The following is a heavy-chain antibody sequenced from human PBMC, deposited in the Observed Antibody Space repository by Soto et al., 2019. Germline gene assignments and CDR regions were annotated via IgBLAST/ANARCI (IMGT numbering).Heavy chain of an antibody. Sequence: EVQLVESGGGLVQPGGSLRLSCAASGFTFSSYWIDWVRQAPGKGLVWVSRINGDGSSPTYADSVKGRFTISRDNAKNTLYLQMNSLRAEDTAVYYCARGGTHYSYYYGMDFWGQGTTVTVSS. CDR1: GFTFSSYW. CDR2: INGDGSSP. CDR3: ARGGTHYSYYYGMDF. V-gene: IGHV3-74*01. J-gene: IGHJ6*02.